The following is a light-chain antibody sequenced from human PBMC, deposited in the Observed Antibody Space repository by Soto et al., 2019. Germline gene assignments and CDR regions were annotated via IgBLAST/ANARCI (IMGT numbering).Light chain of an antibody. CDR1: SSNIGNNY. V-gene: IGLV1-51*01. J-gene: IGLJ2*01. Sequence: QSALTQPPSMSAAPGQKVTISCSGSSSNIGNNYVSWYQQFPGTAPKLLIYDNNKRPSGIPDRFSGSESGTSATLGITGLQTGDEAEYYCGTWDSSLSAVVFGGGTKLTVL. CDR2: DNN. CDR3: GTWDSSLSAVV.